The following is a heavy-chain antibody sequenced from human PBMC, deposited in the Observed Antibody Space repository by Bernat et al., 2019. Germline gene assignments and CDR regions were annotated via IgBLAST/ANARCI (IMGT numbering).Heavy chain of an antibody. J-gene: IGHJ4*02. Sequence: QVQLVQSGAEVKKPGASVKVSCKVSGYTLTELSMHWVRQAPGKGLEWMGGFDPEDGETIYAQKFQGRVAMTEDTSTDTADMELSSLRSEDTAVYYCATDAEGAGGYDFDYWGQGTLVTVSS. CDR2: FDPEDGET. D-gene: IGHD6-19*01. CDR3: ATDAEGAGGYDFDY. CDR1: GYTLTELS. V-gene: IGHV1-24*01.